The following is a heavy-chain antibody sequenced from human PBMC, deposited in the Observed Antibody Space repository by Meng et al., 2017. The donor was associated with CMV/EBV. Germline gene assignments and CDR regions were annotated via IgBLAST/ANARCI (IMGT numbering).Heavy chain of an antibody. D-gene: IGHD3-3*01. CDR3: ARGSRRLPRFNWFDP. CDR1: GGSFSGYY. J-gene: IGHJ5*02. Sequence: QVQLQQWGAGLLKPSETLSLTCAVYGGSFSGYYWSWIRQPPGKGLEWIGEINHSGSTNYNPSLKRRVTISVDTSKNQFSLKLSSVTAADTAVYYCARGSRRLPRFNWFDPWGQGTLVTVSS. V-gene: IGHV4-34*01. CDR2: INHSGST.